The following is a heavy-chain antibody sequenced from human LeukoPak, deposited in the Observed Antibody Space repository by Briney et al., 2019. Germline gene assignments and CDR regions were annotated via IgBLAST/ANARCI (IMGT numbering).Heavy chain of an antibody. CDR3: ARPHYYDTGGKGFDY. J-gene: IGHJ4*02. Sequence: PGGSLRLSCAASGFTFSSYWMNWARQAPGKGLEWVASINHNGNVNYYVDSVKGRFTISRDNAKNSLYLQMNSLRAEDTAVYYCARPHYYDTGGKGFDYWGQGPLITVSS. CDR1: GFTFSSYW. CDR2: INHNGNVN. D-gene: IGHD3-22*01. V-gene: IGHV3-7*01.